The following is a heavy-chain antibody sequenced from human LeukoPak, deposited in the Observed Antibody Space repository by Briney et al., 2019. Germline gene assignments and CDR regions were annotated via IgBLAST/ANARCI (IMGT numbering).Heavy chain of an antibody. CDR2: INESGAT. Sequence: SETLSLTCSVYGGSFNDYDWSWVRQAPGRGLQWIGEINESGATNCDPSLKSRVTMSIDTSKSQFSLSLRSVTAADTAVYYCATHPRDDTGQNWFDPWGQETLVTVSS. J-gene: IGHJ5*02. D-gene: IGHD1-14*01. CDR3: ATHPRDDTGQNWFDP. CDR1: GGSFNDYD. V-gene: IGHV4-34*01.